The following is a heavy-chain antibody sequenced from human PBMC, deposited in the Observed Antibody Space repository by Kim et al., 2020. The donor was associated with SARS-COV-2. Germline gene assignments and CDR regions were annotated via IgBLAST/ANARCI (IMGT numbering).Heavy chain of an antibody. V-gene: IGHV3-33*01. Sequence: YADPVKGRFTNSRDNSKNTLYLQRNSLRAEDTAVYYCARTLVLSGYYGMDVWGQGTTVTVSS. CDR3: ARTLVLSGYYGMDV. D-gene: IGHD3-10*01. J-gene: IGHJ6*02.